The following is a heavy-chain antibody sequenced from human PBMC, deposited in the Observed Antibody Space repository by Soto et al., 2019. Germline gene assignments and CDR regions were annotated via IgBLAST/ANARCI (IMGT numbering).Heavy chain of an antibody. CDR3: ARGLAANWFDS. Sequence: EVQLVESGGGLVQPGGSLRLSCAASGFTFSSYWMHWVRQAPGKGLVWVSGLNSDGRSTNYADSVKGRFTISRDNAKNTVNLQMNGLRAEDTAIYYCARGLAANWFDSWGQGTLVTVSS. V-gene: IGHV3-74*01. D-gene: IGHD6-25*01. J-gene: IGHJ5*01. CDR1: GFTFSSYW. CDR2: LNSDGRST.